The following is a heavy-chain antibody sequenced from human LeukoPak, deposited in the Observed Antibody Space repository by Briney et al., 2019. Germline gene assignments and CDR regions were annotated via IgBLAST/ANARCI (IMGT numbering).Heavy chain of an antibody. CDR2: MNPNSGNT. J-gene: IGHJ5*02. V-gene: IGHV1-8*01. CDR1: GYTFTSYD. Sequence: ASVKVSCKASGYTFTSYDINWVRQATGQGLEWMGWMNPNSGNTGYAQKFQGRVTMTRNTSISTAYMELSSLRSEDTAVYYCAGRPRIAVADNWFDPWGQGTLVTVSS. D-gene: IGHD6-19*01. CDR3: AGRPRIAVADNWFDP.